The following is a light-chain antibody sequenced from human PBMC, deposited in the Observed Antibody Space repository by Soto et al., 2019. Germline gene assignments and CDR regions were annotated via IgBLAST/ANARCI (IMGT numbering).Light chain of an antibody. CDR1: QRLLHSNGYNY. Sequence: DLGMTQSPLSLPVTPGEPASISCRSGQRLLHSNGYNYLDWYLQKPGQSPQLLIYLGSNRASGVPDRFSGSGSGTDFTLKISRVEAEDVGVYYCMQALQTPYTCGQGTKLEIK. CDR2: LGS. V-gene: IGKV2-28*01. CDR3: MQALQTPYT. J-gene: IGKJ2*01.